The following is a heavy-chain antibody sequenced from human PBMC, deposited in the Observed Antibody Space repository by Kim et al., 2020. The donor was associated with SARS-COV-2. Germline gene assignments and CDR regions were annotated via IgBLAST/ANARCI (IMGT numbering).Heavy chain of an antibody. D-gene: IGHD4-17*01. J-gene: IGHJ4*02. Sequence: SETLSLTCAVYGGSFSGYYWSWIRQPPGKGLEWIGEINHSGSTNYNPSLKSRVTISVDTSKNRFSLKLSSVTAADTAVYYCARGFYRDYVPTLDYWGQGTLVTVSS. CDR3: ARGFYRDYVPTLDY. V-gene: IGHV4-34*01. CDR2: INHSGST. CDR1: GGSFSGYY.